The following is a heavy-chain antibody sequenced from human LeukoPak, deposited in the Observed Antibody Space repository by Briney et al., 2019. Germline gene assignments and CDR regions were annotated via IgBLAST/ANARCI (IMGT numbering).Heavy chain of an antibody. CDR3: ARDPPGVRYGRPIFDF. D-gene: IGHD2-8*01. CDR1: GYTFTSYG. V-gene: IGHV1-2*02. Sequence: GSVKVSCKASGYTFTSYGISWVRQAPGQGLEWMGWINPNSGGTNYAQKFQGRVTMTRDKSISTAYMELYSLRSDDTAVYYCARDPPGVRYGRPIFDFWGQGTLVTVSS. CDR2: INPNSGGT. J-gene: IGHJ4*02.